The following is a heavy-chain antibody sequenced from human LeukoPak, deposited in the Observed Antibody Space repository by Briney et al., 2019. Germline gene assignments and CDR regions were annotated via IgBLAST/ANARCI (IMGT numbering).Heavy chain of an antibody. D-gene: IGHD3-16*02. CDR1: GGSFSGYY. Sequence: SETLSLTCAVYGGSFSGYYWSWIRQPPGKGLEWIGEINHSGSTNYNPSLKSRVTISVDTSKNQFPLKLSSVTAADTAVYYCARGVFMITFGGVIGYYFDYWGQGTLVTVSS. J-gene: IGHJ4*02. CDR3: ARGVFMITFGGVIGYYFDY. CDR2: INHSGST. V-gene: IGHV4-34*01.